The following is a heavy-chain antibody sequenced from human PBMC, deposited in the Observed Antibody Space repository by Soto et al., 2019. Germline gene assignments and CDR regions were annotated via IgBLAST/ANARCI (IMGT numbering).Heavy chain of an antibody. J-gene: IGHJ4*02. CDR2: ISSSSSTI. V-gene: IGHV3-48*01. Sequence: GGSLRLSCAASGFTFSSYSMNWVRQAPGKGLEWVSYISSSSSTIYYADSVKGRFTISRDNAKNSLYLQMNSLRAEDTAVYYCARDLAAAAYWGQGTLVTVSS. CDR1: GFTFSSYS. D-gene: IGHD6-13*01. CDR3: ARDLAAAAY.